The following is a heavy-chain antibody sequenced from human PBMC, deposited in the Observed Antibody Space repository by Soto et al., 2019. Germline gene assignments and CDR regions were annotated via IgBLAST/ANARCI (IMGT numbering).Heavy chain of an antibody. D-gene: IGHD3-9*01. CDR3: ARVGPPLRYLADYYYGMDV. CDR2: IYYSGST. Sequence: TSETLSLTCTVSGGSISSGDYYWSWIRQPPGKGLEWIGYIYYSGSTYYNPSLKSRVTISVDTSKNQFSLKLSSVTAADTAVYYCARVGPPLRYLADYYYGMDVWGQGTTVTVSS. V-gene: IGHV4-30-4*01. CDR1: GGSISSGDYY. J-gene: IGHJ6*02.